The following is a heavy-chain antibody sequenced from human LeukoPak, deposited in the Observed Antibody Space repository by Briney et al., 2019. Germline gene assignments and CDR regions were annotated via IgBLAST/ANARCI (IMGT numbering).Heavy chain of an antibody. D-gene: IGHD6-19*01. CDR1: GGTFSSYA. CDR3: AVLRGWSADY. V-gene: IGHV1-69*13. CDR2: IIPIFGTA. Sequence: GASVKVSCKASGGTFSSYAISWVRQAPGRGLEWMGGIIPIFGTANYAQKFQGRVTITADESTSTAYMELSSLRSEDTAVYYCAVLRGWSADYWGQGTLVTVSS. J-gene: IGHJ4*02.